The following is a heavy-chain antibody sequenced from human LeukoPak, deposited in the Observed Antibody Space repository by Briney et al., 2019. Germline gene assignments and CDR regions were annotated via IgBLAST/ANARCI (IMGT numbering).Heavy chain of an antibody. CDR2: INHSGST. CDR1: GGSFSGYY. D-gene: IGHD6-13*01. J-gene: IGHJ6*02. V-gene: IGHV4-34*01. Sequence: SETLSLTCAVYGGSFSGYYWSWIRQLPGKGLEWIGEINHSGSTNYNPSLKSRVTISVDTSKNQFSLKLSSVTAADTAVYYCARGRSSSWYYYYYYGMDVWGQGTTATVSS. CDR3: ARGRSSSWYYYYYYGMDV.